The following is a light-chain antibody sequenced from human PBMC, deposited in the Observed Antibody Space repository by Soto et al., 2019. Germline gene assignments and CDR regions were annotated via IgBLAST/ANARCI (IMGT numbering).Light chain of an antibody. CDR2: LAF. CDR1: QSVSSNY. V-gene: IGKV3-20*01. J-gene: IGKJ1*01. CDR3: QQYGSSPWT. Sequence: EIVLTQSPGTLSLSPGEGATLSCRASQSVSSNYLAWYQQKTGQTPRLLIYLAFSRAPGIPDRFSGSGSGTHFTLTMCRVEPEDFAVYYCQQYGSSPWTFGQGTKVEIK.